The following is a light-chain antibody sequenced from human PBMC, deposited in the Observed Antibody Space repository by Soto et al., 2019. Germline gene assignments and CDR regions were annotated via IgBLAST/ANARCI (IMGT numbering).Light chain of an antibody. CDR3: QQYYSTPLT. CDR2: WAS. CDR1: QSVLYSSNNKNY. V-gene: IGKV4-1*01. Sequence: DIVMTQSPDSLAVSLGERATINCKSSQSVLYSSNNKNYLAWYQQKPGQPPKLLIYWASTRESGVPDRFSGSGSGTDFTLTSSSLRAEDVAVYYCQQYYSTPLTFGQGTKLEIK. J-gene: IGKJ2*01.